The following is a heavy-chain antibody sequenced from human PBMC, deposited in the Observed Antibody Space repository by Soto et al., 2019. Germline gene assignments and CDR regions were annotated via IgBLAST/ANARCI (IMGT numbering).Heavy chain of an antibody. CDR3: ARRIYDSSGYDY. V-gene: IGHV4-59*08. J-gene: IGHJ4*02. Sequence: SETLSLTCTVSGGSISSYYWSWIRQPPGKGLEWIGYIYYSGSTNYNPSLKSRVTISVDTSKNQFSLKLSSVTAADTAVYYCARRIYDSSGYDYWGQGTLVTVSS. CDR1: GGSISSYY. CDR2: IYYSGST. D-gene: IGHD3-22*01.